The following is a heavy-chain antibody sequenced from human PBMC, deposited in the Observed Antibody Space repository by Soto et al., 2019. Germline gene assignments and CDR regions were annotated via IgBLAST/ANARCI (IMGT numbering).Heavy chain of an antibody. J-gene: IGHJ6*02. CDR3: ARSWEQWLVTYYYGMDV. CDR1: GFTFSSYS. D-gene: IGHD6-19*01. Sequence: PGGSLRLSCAASGFTFSSYSMNWVRQAPGKELEWVSYISSSSSTIYYADSVKGRFTISRDNAKNSLYLQMNSLRDEDTAVYYCARSWEQWLVTYYYGMDVWGQGTTVTVSS. V-gene: IGHV3-48*02. CDR2: ISSSSSTI.